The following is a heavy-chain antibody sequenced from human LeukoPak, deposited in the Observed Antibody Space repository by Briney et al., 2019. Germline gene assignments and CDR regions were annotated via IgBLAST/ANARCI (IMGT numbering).Heavy chain of an antibody. CDR1: GFTFSSYA. Sequence: GGSLRLSXAASGFTFSSYAMSWVRQAPGKGLEWVSVLSNSGGTTYYADSVKGRFTVSRDNSKNTLYLQMNSLRAEDTALYYCAKGRPLPRRGAFDIWGQGTMVTVSS. CDR2: LSNSGGTT. CDR3: AKGRPLPRRGAFDI. V-gene: IGHV3-23*01. J-gene: IGHJ3*02. D-gene: IGHD3-10*01.